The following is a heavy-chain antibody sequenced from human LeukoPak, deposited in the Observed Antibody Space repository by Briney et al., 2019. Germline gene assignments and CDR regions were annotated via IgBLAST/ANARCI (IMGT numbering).Heavy chain of an antibody. Sequence: SETLSLTCTVSGGSISSYYWSWIRQPAGKGLEWIGRIYTSGSTNYNPSLKSRVTISVDTSKNQFSLKLSSVTAADTAVYYCAGSWRKAAAGTYFDYWGQGTLVTVSS. CDR2: IYTSGST. CDR3: AGSWRKAAAGTYFDY. D-gene: IGHD6-13*01. J-gene: IGHJ4*02. V-gene: IGHV4-4*07. CDR1: GGSISSYY.